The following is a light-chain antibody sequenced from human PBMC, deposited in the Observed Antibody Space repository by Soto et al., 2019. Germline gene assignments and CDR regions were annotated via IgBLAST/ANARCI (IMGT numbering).Light chain of an antibody. J-gene: IGLJ1*01. Sequence: QSALTQPAPVSGSPGQSITISCTGTSSDVGAYNSVAWYQHNPGKAPKLMIYDVSNRPSGVSSRFSGSKSANTASLSISGLQADDEADYYCSSYTSSSTLVFGTGTKVTVL. CDR3: SSYTSSSTLV. CDR1: SSDVGAYNS. V-gene: IGLV2-14*01. CDR2: DVS.